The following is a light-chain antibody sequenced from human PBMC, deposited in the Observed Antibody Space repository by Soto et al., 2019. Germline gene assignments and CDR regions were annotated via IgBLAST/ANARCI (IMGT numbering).Light chain of an antibody. V-gene: IGKV3-11*01. CDR1: QSVYGL. CDR3: QQRANLWT. Sequence: EIVLTQSPATLSLSPGERATVSCRASQSVYGLLAWFQQKPGQVPRLLIYDAATRATGIPARFSGSGYGTDFTLTISSLEPEDFAVYFCQQRANLWTFGQGTRVQIK. J-gene: IGKJ1*01. CDR2: DAA.